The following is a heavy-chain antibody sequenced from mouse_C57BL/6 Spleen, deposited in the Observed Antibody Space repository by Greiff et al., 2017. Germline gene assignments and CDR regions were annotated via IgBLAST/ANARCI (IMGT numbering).Heavy chain of an antibody. J-gene: IGHJ2*01. CDR2: INPNNGGT. CDR3: ARGDYSNYEDYYFNY. D-gene: IGHD2-5*01. V-gene: IGHV1-26*01. Sequence: EVQLQQSGPELVKPGASVKISCKASGYTFTDYYMNWVKQSHGKSLEWIGDINPNNGGTSYNQKFKGKATLTVDKSSSTAYMELRSLTSEDSAVYYCARGDYSNYEDYYFNYWGQGTTLTVSS. CDR1: GYTFTDYY.